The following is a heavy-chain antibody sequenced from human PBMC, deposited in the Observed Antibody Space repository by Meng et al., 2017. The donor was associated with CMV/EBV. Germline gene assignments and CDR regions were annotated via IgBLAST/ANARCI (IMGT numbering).Heavy chain of an antibody. CDR3: ARGFPSWRKPAYYFDY. CDR1: GYTFTSYY. J-gene: IGHJ4*02. V-gene: IGHV1-46*01. Sequence: QEQLVQSGAELKKPGASVTVSGKASGYTFTSYYMHWVRQAPGQGLEWIGEINHSGSTNYNPSLKSRVTISVDTSKNQFSLKLSSVTAADTAVYYCARGFPSWRKPAYYFDYWGQGTLVTVSS. D-gene: IGHD2-2*01. CDR2: INHSGST.